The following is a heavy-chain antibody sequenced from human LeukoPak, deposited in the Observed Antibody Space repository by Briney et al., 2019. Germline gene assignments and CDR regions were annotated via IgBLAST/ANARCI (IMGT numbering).Heavy chain of an antibody. CDR2: IFTGGST. CDR3: ARVLRSSGWYFDY. Sequence: PSETLSLTCTVSGGSMTGYYWSWIRQPAGKGLEWIGRIFTGGSTNYNPSLKSRVTISVDTSKNQFSLKLSSVTAADTAVYYCARVLRSSGWYFDYWGQGTLVTVSS. D-gene: IGHD6-19*01. J-gene: IGHJ4*02. CDR1: GGSMTGYY. V-gene: IGHV4-4*07.